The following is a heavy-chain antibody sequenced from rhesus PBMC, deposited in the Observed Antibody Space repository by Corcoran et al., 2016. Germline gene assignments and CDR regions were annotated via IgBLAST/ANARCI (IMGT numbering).Heavy chain of an antibody. V-gene: IGHV3-110*01. CDR3: ARQATVAEGYFDY. D-gene: IGHD4-29*01. CDR2: ISTGSGSTT. CDR1: GFSFSDPY. Sequence: EVQLVESGGDLVQPGGSLRLSCVASGFSFSDPYMDWCLQDPGKGLEWVSTISTGSGSTTVYPDSVKGRFTISRDNAKNTLYLQMNSLRAEDTAVYYCARQATVAEGYFDYWGQGLLVTVSS. J-gene: IGHJ4*01.